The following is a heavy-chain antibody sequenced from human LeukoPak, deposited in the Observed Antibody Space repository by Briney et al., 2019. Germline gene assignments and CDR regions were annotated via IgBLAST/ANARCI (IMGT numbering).Heavy chain of an antibody. D-gene: IGHD6-19*01. V-gene: IGHV3-7*04. Sequence: PGGSLRLSCAASGFTFSSYWMSWVRQAPGKGLEWVANIKQDGSEKNYVDSVKGRFTISRDKAKNSLYLQMKSLRDEATAVSQCGRGGWDVDYWGQG. J-gene: IGHJ4*01. CDR2: IKQDGSEK. CDR1: GFTFSSYW. CDR3: GRGGWDVDY.